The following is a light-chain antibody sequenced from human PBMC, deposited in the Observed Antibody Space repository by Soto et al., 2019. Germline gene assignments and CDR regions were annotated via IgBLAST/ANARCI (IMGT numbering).Light chain of an antibody. CDR3: QQHINWPLT. V-gene: IGKV3-11*01. CDR1: QTVSSS. J-gene: IGKJ4*01. Sequence: EIVLTQSPATLSLSPGERATXXXXASQTVSSSLAWYQQKPGQAPRLLIYEASNRATGIPARFSGSGSGADFTLTISSLEPEDFALYYCQQHINWPLTFGGGTKVDIK. CDR2: EAS.